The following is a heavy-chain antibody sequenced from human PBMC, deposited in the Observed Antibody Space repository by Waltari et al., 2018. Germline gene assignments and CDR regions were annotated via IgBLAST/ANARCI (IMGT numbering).Heavy chain of an antibody. D-gene: IGHD6-13*01. V-gene: IGHV3-23*01. CDR3: AKDRRYISSWSTVFDI. CDR2: ISGSGGGT. Sequence: EVQLLESGGGLVQPGGSLRLSCAASGFTISSYAMNWVRQAPGKGLEWVSGISGSGGGTYYADSVKGRFTISRDNSKNTLYLQMNSLRAGDTAVNYCAKDRRYISSWSTVFDIWGQGTMVTVSS. J-gene: IGHJ3*02. CDR1: GFTISSYA.